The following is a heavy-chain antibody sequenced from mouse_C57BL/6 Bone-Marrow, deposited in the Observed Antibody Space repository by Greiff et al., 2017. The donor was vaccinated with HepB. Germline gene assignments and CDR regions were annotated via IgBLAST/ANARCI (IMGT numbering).Heavy chain of an antibody. V-gene: IGHV1-72*01. CDR1: GYTFTSYW. J-gene: IGHJ3*01. CDR2: IDPNSGGT. CDR3: ARWGYDYDGFAY. D-gene: IGHD2-4*01. Sequence: VQLKQPGAELVKPGASVKLSCKASGYTFTSYWMHWVKQRPGRGLEWIGRIDPNSGGTKYNEKFKSKATLTVDKPSSTAYMQLSSRTSEDSAVYYCARWGYDYDGFAYWGQGTLVTVSA.